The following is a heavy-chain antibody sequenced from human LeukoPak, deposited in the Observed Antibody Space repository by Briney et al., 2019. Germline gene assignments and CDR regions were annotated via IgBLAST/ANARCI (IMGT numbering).Heavy chain of an antibody. Sequence: SGPTLVNPTQTLTLTCTFSGFSLSTSGVGVAWIRRPPGKALEWLALNYWDDDKRYSPSLKSRLTLTQDTSKNQVVLTMTDMDTVDTATYYCAHSLVYYYGSWSYFPKTLDYWGQGTLVTVSS. V-gene: IGHV2-5*02. CDR1: GFSLSTSGVG. D-gene: IGHD3-10*01. J-gene: IGHJ4*02. CDR2: NYWDDDK. CDR3: AHSLVYYYGSWSYFPKTLDY.